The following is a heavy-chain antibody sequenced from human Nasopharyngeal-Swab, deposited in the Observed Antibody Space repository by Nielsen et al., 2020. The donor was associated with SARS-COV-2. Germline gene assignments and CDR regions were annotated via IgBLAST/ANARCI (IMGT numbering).Heavy chain of an antibody. V-gene: IGHV4-31*03. D-gene: IGHD3-22*01. CDR2: IYYSGST. J-gene: IGHJ4*02. CDR3: ARSSITMIVVVTHFDY. CDR1: GGSIGSGGYY. Sequence: SETLSLTCTVSGGSIGSGGYYWSWIRQHPGKGLEWIGYIYYSGSTYYNPSLKSRVTISVDTSKNQFSLKLSSVTAADTAVYYCARSSITMIVVVTHFDYWGQGTLVTVSS.